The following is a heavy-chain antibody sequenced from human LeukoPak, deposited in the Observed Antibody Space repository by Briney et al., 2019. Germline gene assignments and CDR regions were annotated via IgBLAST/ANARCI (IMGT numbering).Heavy chain of an antibody. Sequence: PGGSLRLSCAASEFTFSSYAMGWVRQAPGKGLEWVSSVSGSGGSTFYADSVKGRFTISRGNSKNTLYLQMNSLRAEDAAVYYCAKHQGYSYDSYFDYWGQRTLVTVSS. CDR2: VSGSGGST. V-gene: IGHV3-23*01. J-gene: IGHJ4*02. D-gene: IGHD5-24*01. CDR3: AKHQGYSYDSYFDY. CDR1: EFTFSSYA.